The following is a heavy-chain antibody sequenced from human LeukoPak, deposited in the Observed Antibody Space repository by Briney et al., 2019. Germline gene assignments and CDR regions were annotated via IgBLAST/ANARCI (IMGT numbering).Heavy chain of an antibody. J-gene: IGHJ4*02. D-gene: IGHD6-13*01. CDR3: ARPYSSSWYN. CDR2: IKQDGSEK. CDR1: GFTLSDYW. V-gene: IGHV3-7*01. Sequence: GGSLRLSCAASGFTLSDYWMSWVRQAPGKGLEWVANIKQDGSEKYYVDSVKGRFTISRDIAKNSLYLQMNSLRAEDTAVYFCARPYSSSWYNWGQGTLVTVSS.